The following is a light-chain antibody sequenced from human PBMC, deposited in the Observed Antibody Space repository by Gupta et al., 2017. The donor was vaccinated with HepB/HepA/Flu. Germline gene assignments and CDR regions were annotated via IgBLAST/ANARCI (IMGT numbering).Light chain of an antibody. CDR1: SSEVSGFNF. CDR3: SSYTSSSTPV. CDR2: DVS. Sequence: QSALTPPASVSGSPGPSIPLPCPGTSSEVSGFNFVSWYQQHQGKAPKLFIYDVSNRPSGVSNRFSGSKYGNTASLTIAGLQAEDEADYYCSSYTSSSTPVFGGGTKLTVL. J-gene: IGLJ2*01. V-gene: IGLV2-14*03.